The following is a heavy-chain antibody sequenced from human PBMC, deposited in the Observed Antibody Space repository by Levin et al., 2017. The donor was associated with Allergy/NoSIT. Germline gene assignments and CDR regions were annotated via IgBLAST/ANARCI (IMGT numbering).Heavy chain of an antibody. V-gene: IGHV3-74*01. Sequence: GESLKISCAASGFTFSPYYMHWVRQAPGKGLAWVSNIHSDTSITNYADSVKGRFTISRDNAKNTLYLQMNSLRAEDTAVYYCASGGCSSTSCLDSWGQGTLVTVSS. J-gene: IGHJ4*02. D-gene: IGHD2-2*01. CDR3: ASGGCSSTSCLDS. CDR1: GFTFSPYY. CDR2: IHSDTSIT.